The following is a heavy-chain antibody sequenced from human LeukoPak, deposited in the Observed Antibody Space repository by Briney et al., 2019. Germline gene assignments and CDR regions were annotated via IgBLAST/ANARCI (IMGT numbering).Heavy chain of an antibody. D-gene: IGHD2-15*01. CDR2: ISWNSGSI. CDR1: GFTFDDYA. CDR3: AKGHRIYYYYMDV. Sequence: GGSLRLSCAVSGFTFDDYAMHWVRQAPGKGLEWVSGISWNSGSIGYADSVKGRFTISRDNAKNSLYLQMNSLRAEDTAVYYCAKGHRIYYYYMDVWGKGTTVTISS. V-gene: IGHV3-9*01. J-gene: IGHJ6*03.